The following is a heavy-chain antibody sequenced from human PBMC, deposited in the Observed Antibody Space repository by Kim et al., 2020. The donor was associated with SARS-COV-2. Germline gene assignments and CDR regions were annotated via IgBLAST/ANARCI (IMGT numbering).Heavy chain of an antibody. J-gene: IGHJ4*02. V-gene: IGHV1-46*01. CDR2: INPSGGST. Sequence: ASVKVSCKASGYTFTSYYMHWVRQAPGQGLEWMGRINPSGGSTSYTQKFQGRVTMTRDTSTSIAYMELSSLRSEDTAVYYCATTSLNWSFYSWDQGTLVT. CDR1: GYTFTSYY. CDR3: ATTSLNWSFYS. D-gene: IGHD1-1*01.